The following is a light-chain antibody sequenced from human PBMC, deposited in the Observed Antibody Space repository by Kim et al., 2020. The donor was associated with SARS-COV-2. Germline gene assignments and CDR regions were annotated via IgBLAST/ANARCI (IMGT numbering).Light chain of an antibody. CDR1: SLRNYY. CDR3: NSRDSSGDHVV. V-gene: IGLV3-19*01. CDR2: GKY. J-gene: IGLJ3*02. Sequence: SSELTQDPYVSVALGQTVRLTCQGDSLRNYYATWYQQRPGQAPVLVLFGKYNRPSGIPDRFSGSGSGNTASLTITGAQAEDEADYYCNSRDSSGDHVVFG.